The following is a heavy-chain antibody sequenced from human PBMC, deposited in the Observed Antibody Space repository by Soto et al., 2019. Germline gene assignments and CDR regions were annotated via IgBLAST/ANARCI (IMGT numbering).Heavy chain of an antibody. CDR3: ARQDETVLLWFGELSA. CDR1: GFTFSSYG. Sequence: GGSLRLSCAASGFTFSSYGMHWVRQAPGKGLEWVAVIWYDGSNKYYADSVKGRFTISRDNSKNTLYLQMNSLRAEDTAVYYCARQDETVLLWFGELSAWGQGTLVTVSS. J-gene: IGHJ5*02. CDR2: IWYDGSNK. D-gene: IGHD3-10*01. V-gene: IGHV3-33*01.